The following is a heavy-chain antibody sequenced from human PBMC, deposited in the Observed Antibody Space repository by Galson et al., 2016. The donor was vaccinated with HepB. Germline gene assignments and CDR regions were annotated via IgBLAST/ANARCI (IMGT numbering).Heavy chain of an antibody. J-gene: IGHJ5*02. D-gene: IGHD3-16*01. CDR1: GAVITDYY. V-gene: IGHV4-59*01. CDR3: ARSRDYYVWGSLSYFDP. Sequence: SETLSLTCSVSGAVITDYYWSWIRQSPGKGLEWIGYSFYSGSTSYNPSLESRVTISVDTSKSQVSLRLTSVTAADTAVYYCARSRDYYVWGSLSYFDPWGQGMLVTVSS. CDR2: SFYSGST.